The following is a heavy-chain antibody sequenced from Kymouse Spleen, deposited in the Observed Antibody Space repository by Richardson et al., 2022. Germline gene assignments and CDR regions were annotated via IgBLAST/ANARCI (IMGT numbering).Heavy chain of an antibody. J-gene: IGHJ5*02. D-gene: IGHD1-26*01. CDR2: IYYSGST. CDR1: GGSVSSGSYY. V-gene: IGHV4-61*01. CDR3: AREGGGSYDNWFDP. Sequence: QVQLQESGPGLVKPSETLSLTCTVSGGSVSSGSYYWSWIRQPPGKGLEWIGYIYYSGSTNYNPSLKSRVTISVDTSKNQFSLKLSSVTAADTAVYYCAREGGGSYDNWFDPWGQGTLVTVSS.